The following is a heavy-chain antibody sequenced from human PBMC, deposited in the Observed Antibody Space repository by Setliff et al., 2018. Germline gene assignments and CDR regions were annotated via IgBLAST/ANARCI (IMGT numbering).Heavy chain of an antibody. V-gene: IGHV3-23*01. CDR2: ISSSGGGT. D-gene: IGHD2-2*01. J-gene: IGHJ4*02. Sequence: ETLSLSCAASGFTFSSNAMTWVRQAPGKGLEWVSAISSSGGGTYYADSVKGRFTISRDNSKNTLYLQMNSLRAEDTAVYYCASYCSSTSCPFDYWGQGTLVTVSS. CDR3: ASYCSSTSCPFDY. CDR1: GFTFSSNA.